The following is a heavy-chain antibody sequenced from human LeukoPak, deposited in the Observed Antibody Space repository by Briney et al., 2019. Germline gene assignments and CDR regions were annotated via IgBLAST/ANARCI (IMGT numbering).Heavy chain of an antibody. CDR3: TTNGWYCLDH. J-gene: IGHJ1*01. CDR1: GDSISSSY. CDR2: IHHRGGT. D-gene: IGHD6-19*01. Sequence: PSETLSLTCTVSGDSISSSYWSWIRQPPGKGLEWIGEIHHRGGTNYNPFLQSRVTISVDKSNNHFSLRLTSVTAADTAVYYCTTNGWYCLDHWGQGALVTVSS. V-gene: IGHV4-59*08.